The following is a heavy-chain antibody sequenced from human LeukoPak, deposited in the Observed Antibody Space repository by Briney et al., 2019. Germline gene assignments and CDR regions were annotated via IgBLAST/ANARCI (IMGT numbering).Heavy chain of an antibody. CDR1: GFTFSNYG. J-gene: IGHJ5*02. D-gene: IGHD1-1*01. CDR2: ISGSGEST. Sequence: GGSLRLSCAASGFTFSNYGMNWVRQTPGKGLEWVSAISGSGESTYYADSVKGRFTISRDNPKNTLYLQMNSLRAEDTAVYYCAKDRTGTTGRDWLDPWGQGTLVTVSS. CDR3: AKDRTGTTGRDWLDP. V-gene: IGHV3-23*01.